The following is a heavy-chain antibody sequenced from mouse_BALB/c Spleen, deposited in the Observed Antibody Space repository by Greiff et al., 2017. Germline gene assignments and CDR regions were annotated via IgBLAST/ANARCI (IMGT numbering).Heavy chain of an antibody. D-gene: IGHD2-3*01. Sequence: EVKLQESGPGLVKPSQSLSLTCTVTGYSITSDYAWNWIRQFPGNKLEWMGYISYSGSTSYNPSLKSRISITRDTSKNQFFLQLNSVTTEDTATYYCARWYDGYYVGYFDVWGAGTTVTVSS. V-gene: IGHV3-2*02. CDR1: GYSITSDYA. CDR3: ARWYDGYYVGYFDV. J-gene: IGHJ1*01. CDR2: ISYSGST.